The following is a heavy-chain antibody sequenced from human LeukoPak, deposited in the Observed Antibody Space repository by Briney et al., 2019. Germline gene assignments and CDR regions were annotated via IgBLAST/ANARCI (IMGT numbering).Heavy chain of an antibody. J-gene: IGHJ4*02. Sequence: YPGGSLRLSCAASGFIFTNYAMSWVRQAPGKGLEWVSIISTSGSPTYYADSVKGRFTISRDNSKNTVYLQMNSLRAEDTAVYYCARGNTAMVYWGQGTLVTVSS. CDR2: ISTSGSPT. D-gene: IGHD5-18*01. CDR1: GFIFTNYA. CDR3: ARGNTAMVY. V-gene: IGHV3-23*01.